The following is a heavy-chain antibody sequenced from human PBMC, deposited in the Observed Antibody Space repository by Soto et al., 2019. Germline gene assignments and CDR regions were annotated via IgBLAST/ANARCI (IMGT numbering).Heavy chain of an antibody. CDR2: INHSGST. CDR3: ARGHIVLMVYAIFLDY. J-gene: IGHJ4*02. CDR1: GGSFSGYY. D-gene: IGHD2-8*01. Sequence: LSLTCAVYGGSFSGYYWSWIRQPPGKGLEWIGEINHSGSTNYNPSLKSRVTISVDTSKNQFSLKLSSVTAADTAVYYCARGHIVLMVYAIFLDYWGQGTLVTVSS. V-gene: IGHV4-34*01.